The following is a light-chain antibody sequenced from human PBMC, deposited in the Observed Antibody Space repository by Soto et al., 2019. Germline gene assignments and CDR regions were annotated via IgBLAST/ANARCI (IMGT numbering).Light chain of an antibody. Sequence: EIVMTQSPATLSLSPGEIATLSFRASQSVSSYLAWYQQKPGQAPRLLIYDASNRATGIPARFSGSGSGTDFTLTISSLEPEDFAVYYCQQRTRWPMTFGPGTRLEIK. CDR2: DAS. V-gene: IGKV3-11*01. CDR3: QQRTRWPMT. CDR1: QSVSSY. J-gene: IGKJ5*01.